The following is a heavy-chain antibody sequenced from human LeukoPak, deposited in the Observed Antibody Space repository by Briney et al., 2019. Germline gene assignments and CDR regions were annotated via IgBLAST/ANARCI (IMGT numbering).Heavy chain of an antibody. Sequence: GGSLRLSCAASGFSLDDYGMSWVRQAPGKGLEWVSGINWNGGSTGYADSVKGRFTISRDNAKNSLYLQMNSLRAEDTAVYYCARAVASSFDYWGQGTLVTVSS. D-gene: IGHD6-19*01. CDR3: ARAVASSFDY. CDR1: GFSLDDYG. CDR2: INWNGGST. V-gene: IGHV3-20*04. J-gene: IGHJ4*02.